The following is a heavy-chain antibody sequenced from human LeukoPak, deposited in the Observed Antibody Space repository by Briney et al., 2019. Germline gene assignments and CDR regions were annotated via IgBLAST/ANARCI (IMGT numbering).Heavy chain of an antibody. CDR2: IKQDGSEK. J-gene: IGHJ2*01. CDR3: TSPDYGGNFVYFDL. Sequence: PGGSLRLSCAASGFTFSSYWMSWVRQAPGKGLEWVANIKQDGSEKYYVDSVKGRFTISRDNAKNSLYLQMNSLKTEDTAVYYYTSPDYGGNFVYFDLWGRGTLVTVSS. D-gene: IGHD4-23*01. CDR1: GFTFSSYW. V-gene: IGHV3-7*03.